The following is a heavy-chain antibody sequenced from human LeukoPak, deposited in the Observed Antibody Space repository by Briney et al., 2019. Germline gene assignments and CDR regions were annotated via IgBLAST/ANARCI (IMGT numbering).Heavy chain of an antibody. CDR2: IYYSGST. J-gene: IGHJ4*02. CDR1: GGSISSSSYY. V-gene: IGHV4-39*01. D-gene: IGHD6-13*01. Sequence: ASETLSLTCTVSGGSISSSSYYWGWIRQPPGKGLEWSGSIYYSGSTYYNPSLKSRVTISVDTSKNQFSLKLSSVTAADTAVYYCASSSWLLFVYWGQGTLVTVSS. CDR3: ASSSWLLFVY.